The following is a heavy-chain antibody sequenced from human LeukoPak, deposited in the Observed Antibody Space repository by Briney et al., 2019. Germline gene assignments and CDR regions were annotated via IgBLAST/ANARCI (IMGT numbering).Heavy chain of an antibody. V-gene: IGHV1-69*13. CDR3: AVIAVSDSACVWFDP. Sequence: SVKVCCKPSGGTYTSYAISWVGQAAGQGLEWMGGIIPIFDTENYAQKFHRRVTITADESTSTDYMELSSVRSADTAVYYCAVIAVSDSACVWFDPWGQGTLVTVCS. CDR1: GGTYTSYA. J-gene: IGHJ5*02. D-gene: IGHD6-19*01. CDR2: IIPIFDTE.